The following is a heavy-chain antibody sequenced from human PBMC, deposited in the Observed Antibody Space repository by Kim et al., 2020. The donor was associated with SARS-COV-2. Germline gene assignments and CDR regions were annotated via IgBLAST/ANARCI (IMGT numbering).Heavy chain of an antibody. CDR3: TRDTILPS. J-gene: IGHJ5*01. D-gene: IGHD3-3*01. Sequence: GGSLRLSCTASGFSVSDNYLSWVRQAPGKGLEWVSLIHTDGNTDYGDSVQVRFTMSRDESKNIVYLQMDSLKAADTAVYYCTRDTILPSWGQGTLVSVSS. CDR1: GFSVSDNY. CDR2: IHTDGNT. V-gene: IGHV3-53*01.